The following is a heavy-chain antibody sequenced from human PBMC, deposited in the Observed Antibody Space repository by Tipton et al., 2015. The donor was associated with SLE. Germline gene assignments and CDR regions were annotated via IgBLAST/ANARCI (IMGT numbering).Heavy chain of an antibody. CDR1: GGSISSGYY. V-gene: IGHV4-38-2*01. Sequence: GLVKPSGTLSLTCAVSGGSISSGYYWSWIRQAPGKGLEWLESIFDSGNTYYNPSLKSRVTISVDTSKNQFSLKLSSVTAADTAVFYCARLREGYNYYYGMDVWGQGTTVTVSS. CDR3: ARLREGYNYYYGMDV. D-gene: IGHD1-26*01. J-gene: IGHJ6*02. CDR2: IFDSGNT.